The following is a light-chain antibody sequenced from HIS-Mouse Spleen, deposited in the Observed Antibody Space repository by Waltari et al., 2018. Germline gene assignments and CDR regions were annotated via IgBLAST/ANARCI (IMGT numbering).Light chain of an antibody. CDR1: SSDVGGYNY. CDR2: DVS. V-gene: IGLV2-11*01. Sequence: QSALTQPRSVSGSPGQSVTISCTGTSSDVGGYNYVSWYQQHPGKAPKLMIYDVSKRPSGVPDRCSGPKSGNTASLTISGLQAEDEADYYCCSYAGSYTYVFGTGTKVNVL. J-gene: IGLJ1*01. CDR3: CSYAGSYTYV.